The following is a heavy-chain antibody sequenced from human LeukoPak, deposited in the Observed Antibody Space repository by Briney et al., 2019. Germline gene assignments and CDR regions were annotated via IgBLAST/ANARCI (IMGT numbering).Heavy chain of an antibody. D-gene: IGHD3-10*01. J-gene: IGHJ4*02. CDR1: GFTFSSYE. CDR3: ARDRGAVTREGYFDY. V-gene: IGHV3-48*03. Sequence: GGSLRLSCAASGFTFSSYEMNWVRQAPGKGLEWVSYISSSGSTIYYADSVKGRFTISRDNAKNSLYLQMNSLRAEDTAVYYCARDRGAVTREGYFDYWGQGTLVTVSS. CDR2: ISSSGSTI.